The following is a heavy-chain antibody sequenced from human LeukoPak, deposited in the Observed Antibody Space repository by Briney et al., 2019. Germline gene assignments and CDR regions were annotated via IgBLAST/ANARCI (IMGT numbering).Heavy chain of an antibody. J-gene: IGHJ4*02. Sequence: ASVKVSCKASGYTFTGYYMHWVRQAPGQGLEWMGRINPNSGGTNYAQKFQGRVTMTRDTSISTAYMELSRLRSDDTAVYYCARDLMETYYYDSSANYWGQGTLVTASS. CDR3: ARDLMETYYYDSSANY. V-gene: IGHV1-2*06. CDR2: INPNSGGT. D-gene: IGHD3-22*01. CDR1: GYTFTGYY.